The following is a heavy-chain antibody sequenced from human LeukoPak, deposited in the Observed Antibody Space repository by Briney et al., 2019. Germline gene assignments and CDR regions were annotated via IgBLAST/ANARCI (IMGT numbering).Heavy chain of an antibody. J-gene: IGHJ4*02. Sequence: GGSLRLSCAASGITFSSYAMSWVRQAPGKGLEWVSGIRGSGGSTYYADSVKGRFTISRDNSKHTLYLQMNSLRAEDTAVYYCANYGTPSGDYWGQGTLVTVSS. D-gene: IGHD4-17*01. CDR3: ANYGTPSGDY. CDR1: GITFSSYA. CDR2: IRGSGGST. V-gene: IGHV3-23*01.